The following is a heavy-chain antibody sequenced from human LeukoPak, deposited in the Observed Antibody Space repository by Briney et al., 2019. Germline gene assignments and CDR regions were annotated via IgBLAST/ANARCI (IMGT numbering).Heavy chain of an antibody. J-gene: IGHJ3*02. CDR3: AIPRRFGGLYEGLDI. Sequence: GASVKVSSKASGYSFTRYYMHPVRQAPGQGLEWMGWINPNSGGTKYAQKFQGWVTMNRDTYISTAYMELSRLRSDDTAVYYCAIPRRFGGLYEGLDIWGEGTMVTVSS. V-gene: IGHV1-2*04. CDR2: INPNSGGT. D-gene: IGHD3-10*01. CDR1: GYSFTRYY.